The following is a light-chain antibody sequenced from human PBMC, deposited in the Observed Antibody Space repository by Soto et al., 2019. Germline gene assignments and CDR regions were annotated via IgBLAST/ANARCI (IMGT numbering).Light chain of an antibody. Sequence: EIVLTQSPATLSFSPGEGATLSCRASQSVSSHYLAWYQQKPGQAPRLLIYGTSNRATGIPDRFSGSGSGTDFTLTISRLEPEDFAVYYCQQYTSSPLTFGGGTKVDIK. V-gene: IGKV3-20*01. CDR3: QQYTSSPLT. CDR1: QSVSSHY. CDR2: GTS. J-gene: IGKJ4*01.